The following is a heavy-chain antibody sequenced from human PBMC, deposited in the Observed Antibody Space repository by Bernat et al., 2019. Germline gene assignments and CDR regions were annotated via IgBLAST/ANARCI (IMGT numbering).Heavy chain of an antibody. CDR3: ARGTKDFDY. Sequence: EVQLVESGGDLVKPGRSLRLSCTASGFTIGDYDMTWLRQAPGKGLEWVGFIRSKPYGGTTGYAASVIVRFTISRDDSRSITYLQMNSLQTEDTAVYYCARGTKDFDYWGQGTLVTGSS. CDR2: IRSKPYGGTT. CDR1: GFTIGDYD. V-gene: IGHV3-49*05. J-gene: IGHJ4*02.